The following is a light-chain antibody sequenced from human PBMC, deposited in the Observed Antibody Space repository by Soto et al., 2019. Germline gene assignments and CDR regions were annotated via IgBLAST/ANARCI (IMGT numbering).Light chain of an antibody. V-gene: IGKV3-15*01. J-gene: IGKJ1*01. Sequence: EIVMTQSPATLSVSPGERATLSCRASQSVSSRLAWNQQKPGQAPRLLIHDASTRATGSPARVSGSGSGTEFPLTISSPQSEDFAVYYCQQYNKWPTFGQGTKVEIK. CDR3: QQYNKWPT. CDR1: QSVSSR. CDR2: DAS.